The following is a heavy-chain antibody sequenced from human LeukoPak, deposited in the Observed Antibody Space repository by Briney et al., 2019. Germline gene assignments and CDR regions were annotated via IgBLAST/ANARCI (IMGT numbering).Heavy chain of an antibody. D-gene: IGHD1-26*01. V-gene: IGHV1-46*01. J-gene: IGHJ5*02. CDR1: GYTFTSYY. CDR3: ARDSSGSYLFNWFDP. Sequence: GASVKVSCKASGYTFTSYYMHWVRQAPGQGLEWMGIINTSGGSTSYAQKFQGRVTMTRDTSTSTAYMGLSSLRSEDTAVYYCARDSSGSYLFNWFDPWGQGTLVTVSS. CDR2: INTSGGST.